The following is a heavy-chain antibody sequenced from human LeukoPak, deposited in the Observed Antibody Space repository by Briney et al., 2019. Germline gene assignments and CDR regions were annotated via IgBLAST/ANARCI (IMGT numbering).Heavy chain of an antibody. V-gene: IGHV3-7*01. D-gene: IGHD2-15*01. Sequence: GGSLRLSCAASGFSFSTYLMAWVRQAPGKGLDWVANIKKDGGAKFYAASVKGRFIISRDNAKNSLYLQMNNLRDADTAVYYCATSSNSGGNDWGQGTLVTV. J-gene: IGHJ4*02. CDR2: IKKDGGAK. CDR3: ATSSNSGGND. CDR1: GFSFSTYL.